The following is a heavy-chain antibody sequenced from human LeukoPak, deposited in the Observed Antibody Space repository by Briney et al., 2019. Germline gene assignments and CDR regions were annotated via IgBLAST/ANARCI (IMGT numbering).Heavy chain of an antibody. D-gene: IGHD4-11*01. CDR2: INPNSGRT. J-gene: IGHJ4*02. CDR1: GYTFTGYY. V-gene: IGHV1-2*02. Sequence: ASVKVSCKASGYTFTGYYMHWVRQAPGQGLEWMGWINPNSGRTNYAQKFQGRVTMTRDTSISTAYMELSRLRSDDTAVYYCARWVGSKYYFDYWGQGTLVTVSS. CDR3: ARWVGSKYYFDY.